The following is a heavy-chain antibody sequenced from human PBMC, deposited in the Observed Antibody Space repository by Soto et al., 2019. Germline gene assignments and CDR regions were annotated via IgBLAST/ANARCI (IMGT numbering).Heavy chain of an antibody. V-gene: IGHV2-26*03. D-gene: IGHD1-26*01. CDR1: GFSLSDIRLG. CDR3: ARMRQSGPYFDIFDN. J-gene: IGHJ4*02. Sequence: SGPTLVNPAETLTLTCSISGFSLSDIRLGVGWIRQPPGKALEWLAHIFANDETTYSTSLKTRLSISRDTSKSQVVLTMTNLDPEDTGTYYCARMRQSGPYFDIFDNWGQGDLVTVSS. CDR2: IFANDET.